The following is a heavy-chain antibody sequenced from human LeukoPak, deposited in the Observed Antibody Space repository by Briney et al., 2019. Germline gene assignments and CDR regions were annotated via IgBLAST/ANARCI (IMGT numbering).Heavy chain of an antibody. CDR3: VRDAGGSTVTTSDFDY. Sequence: PGGSLRLSCAASGFTFSSYAMHWVRQAPGKGLEWVAVISYDGSNKYYADSVKGRFTISRDNSKNTLYLQMNSLRAEDTAVYYCVRDAGGSTVTTSDFDYWGQGTLVTVSS. V-gene: IGHV3-30-3*01. CDR2: ISYDGSNK. J-gene: IGHJ4*02. CDR1: GFTFSSYA. D-gene: IGHD4-17*01.